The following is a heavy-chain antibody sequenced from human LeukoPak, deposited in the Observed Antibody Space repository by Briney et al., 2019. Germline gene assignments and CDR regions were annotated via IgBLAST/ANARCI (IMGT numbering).Heavy chain of an antibody. CDR2: VYTSGST. D-gene: IGHD3-3*01. CDR3: ARREASDYDFWSGYYMDYYYGMDV. CDR1: GRSISSGSYY. V-gene: IGHV4-61*02. Sequence: SETLSLTCTVSGRSISSGSYYWSWLRPPAGKGLEWIGRVYTSGSTNYNPSLKSRVTISVDTSKNQFSLKLSSVTAADTAVYYCARREASDYDFWSGYYMDYYYGMDVWGQGTTVTVSS. J-gene: IGHJ6*02.